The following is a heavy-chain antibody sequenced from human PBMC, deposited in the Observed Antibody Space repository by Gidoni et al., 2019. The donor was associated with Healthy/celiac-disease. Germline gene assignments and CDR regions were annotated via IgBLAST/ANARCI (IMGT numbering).Heavy chain of an antibody. CDR3: ARHVGVWSGYSRGYFDY. J-gene: IGHJ4*02. V-gene: IGHV4-39*01. CDR2: IYYSGST. D-gene: IGHD3-3*01. Sequence: QLQLQESGPGLVKPSETLSLTCTVSGGSISSSSYYWGWIRQPPGKGLEWIGSIYYSGSTYYNPSLKSRVTISVDTSKNQFSLKLSSVTAADTAVYYCARHVGVWSGYSRGYFDYWGQGTLVTVSS. CDR1: GGSISSSSYY.